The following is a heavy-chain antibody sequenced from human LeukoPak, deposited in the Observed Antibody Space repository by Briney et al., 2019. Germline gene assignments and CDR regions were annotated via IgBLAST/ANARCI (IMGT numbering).Heavy chain of an antibody. D-gene: IGHD6-19*01. V-gene: IGHV3-30-3*01. CDR1: GFTFSSYA. CDR3: ARTYSTGWYFDY. J-gene: IGHJ4*02. CDR2: ISYDGSNK. Sequence: GGSLRLSCAASGFTFSSYAMHWVRQAPGKGLEWVAVISYDGSNKYYADSVRGRFTISRDNAKNSLYLQMNSLRAEDTAVYYCARTYSTGWYFDYWGQGTLVTVSS.